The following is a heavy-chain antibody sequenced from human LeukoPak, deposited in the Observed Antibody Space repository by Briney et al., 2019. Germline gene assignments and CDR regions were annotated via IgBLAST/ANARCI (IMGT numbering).Heavy chain of an antibody. D-gene: IGHD3-22*01. CDR2: IYYSGST. CDR1: GGSISRYY. Sequence: SETLSLTCTGSGGSISRYYWSWIRQPPGKGLEGIGYIYYSGSTNYNPSLTSRVTISVDTSKNQFSLKLSSVTAADTAVYYCARETYYYDSSGYYPPYYYYYMDVWGKGTTVTISS. V-gene: IGHV4-59*01. J-gene: IGHJ6*03. CDR3: ARETYYYDSSGYYPPYYYYYMDV.